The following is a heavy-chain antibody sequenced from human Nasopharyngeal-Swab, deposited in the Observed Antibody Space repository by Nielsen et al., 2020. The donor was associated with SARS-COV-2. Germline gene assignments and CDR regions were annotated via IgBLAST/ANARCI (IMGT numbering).Heavy chain of an antibody. CDR1: GISLSTSRVG. Sequence: SGPTLGKPTQTLTLTCTFSGISLSTSRVGVGWIPQPPGKALEWLALIYWDDDKRYSPSLKSRLTITKDTYKNQVVLTMSNMDPVDTATYYCAHSAAYYYDSSGYYPEGFDYWGQGTLVTVSS. V-gene: IGHV2-5*02. J-gene: IGHJ4*02. CDR2: IYWDDDK. D-gene: IGHD3-22*01. CDR3: AHSAAYYYDSSGYYPEGFDY.